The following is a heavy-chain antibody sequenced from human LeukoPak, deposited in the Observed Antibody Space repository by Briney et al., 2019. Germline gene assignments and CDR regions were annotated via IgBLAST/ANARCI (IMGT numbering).Heavy chain of an antibody. CDR2: IYYSGST. CDR1: GGSISSSSYY. J-gene: IGHJ4*02. V-gene: IGHV4-39*01. CDR3: ARGAGWLIDY. Sequence: PSETLSLTCTVSGGSISSSSYYWGWIRQPPGKGLEWIGSIYYSGSTYYNPSLKSRVTISVDTSKNQFSLKLSSVTAADTAVYYCARGAGWLIDYWGQGFLVTVSS. D-gene: IGHD3-16*01.